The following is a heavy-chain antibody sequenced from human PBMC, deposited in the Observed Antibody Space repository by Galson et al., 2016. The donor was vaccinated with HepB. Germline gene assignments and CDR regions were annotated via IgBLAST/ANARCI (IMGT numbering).Heavy chain of an antibody. Sequence: SLRLSCAASGFTFSDYYMSWIRQTPGKGLEWVSYIGSSGTTIYYADSVKGRFTISRDNAKNSLYLHMNSLRAEDTAVYYCARIPHDSGGHYYYFYGMDVWGQGTTVTVSS. CDR2: IGSSGTTI. CDR1: GFTFSDYY. V-gene: IGHV3-11*01. D-gene: IGHD2-15*01. J-gene: IGHJ6*02. CDR3: ARIPHDSGGHYYYFYGMDV.